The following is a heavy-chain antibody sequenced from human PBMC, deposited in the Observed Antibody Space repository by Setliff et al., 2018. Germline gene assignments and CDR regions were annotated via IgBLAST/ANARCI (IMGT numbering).Heavy chain of an antibody. V-gene: IGHV3-30*02. CDR3: AKELIEVMMTGLEF. D-gene: IGHD3-22*01. J-gene: IGHJ4*02. CDR1: GFTFSNHG. Sequence: GGSLRLSCAASGFTFSNHGMHWVRQAPGKGLEWVAFIRHDGNNKYYKDSVRGRFTISRDNSKNTVYLQMNNLRPEDTAVYYCAKELIEVMMTGLEFWGQGTMVTVS. CDR2: IRHDGNNK.